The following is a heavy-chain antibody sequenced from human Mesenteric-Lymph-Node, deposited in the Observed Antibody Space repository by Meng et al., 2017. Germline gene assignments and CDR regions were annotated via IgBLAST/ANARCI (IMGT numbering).Heavy chain of an antibody. Sequence: VWRKGSGPGLVKPSGTLSLTCGVSGVSISSNIRWTWVRQPPGKGLEWIGDIDDSGSTNYNPSLNSRISISLDKSKNHFSLKVNSVTAADTAVYYCARGKQDAWELLAYWGQGALVTVSS. D-gene: IGHD1-26*01. CDR2: IDDSGST. J-gene: IGHJ4*02. CDR1: GVSISSNIR. V-gene: IGHV4-4*02. CDR3: ARGKQDAWELLAY.